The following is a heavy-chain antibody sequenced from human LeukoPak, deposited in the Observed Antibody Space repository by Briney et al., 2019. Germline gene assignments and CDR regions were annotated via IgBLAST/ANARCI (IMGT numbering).Heavy chain of an antibody. D-gene: IGHD3-22*01. CDR1: GYSISSGYY. J-gene: IGHJ4*02. Sequence: SETLSLTCTVSGYSISSGYYWGWIRQPPGKGLEWIGSIYHSGSTYYNPSLKSRVTISVDTSKNQFSLKLSSVTAADTAVYYCARDSAYYYDSSGYYYGVDYWGQGTLVTVSS. CDR3: ARDSAYYYDSSGYYYGVDY. V-gene: IGHV4-38-2*02. CDR2: IYHSGST.